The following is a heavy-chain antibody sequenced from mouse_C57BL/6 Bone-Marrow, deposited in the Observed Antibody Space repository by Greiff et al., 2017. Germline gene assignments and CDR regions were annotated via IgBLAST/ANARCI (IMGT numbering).Heavy chain of an antibody. Sequence: VMLVESGAELVRPGTSVKVSCKASGYAFTNYLIDWVKQRPGQGLEWIGVINPGSGGSTSNEEFSGMATLTADKSFSTAYMQLSSLTSEDSAVDCCARCDGWAWFAVWGQGTLVTVSA. J-gene: IGHJ3*01. CDR2: INPGSGGS. D-gene: IGHD1-1*02. CDR3: ARCDGWAWFAV. CDR1: GYAFTNYL. V-gene: IGHV1-54*01.